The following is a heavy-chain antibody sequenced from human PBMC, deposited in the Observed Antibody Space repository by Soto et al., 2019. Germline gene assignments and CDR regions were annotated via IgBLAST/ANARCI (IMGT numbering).Heavy chain of an antibody. CDR1: GDSVSSNSAA. Sequence: PSQTLSLTCAISGDSVSSNSAAWNWIRQSPSRGLEWLGRTYYRSKWYNDYAVSVKSRITINPDTSKNQFSLQLNSVTPEDTAVYYCARAVWNWGSRYYYYGMDVWGQGTTVTVSS. D-gene: IGHD7-27*01. J-gene: IGHJ6*02. CDR3: ARAVWNWGSRYYYYGMDV. CDR2: TYYRSKWYN. V-gene: IGHV6-1*01.